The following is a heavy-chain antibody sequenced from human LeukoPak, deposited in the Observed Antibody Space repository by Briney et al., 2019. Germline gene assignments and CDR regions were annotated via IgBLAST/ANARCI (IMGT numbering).Heavy chain of an antibody. D-gene: IGHD3-9*01. CDR2: IKPEGSDK. CDR1: GFTFSSSW. V-gene: IGHV3-7*05. CDR3: TGSGF. Sequence: GGSLRLSCAASGFTFSSSWMTWVRQAPGKGLEWVANIKPEGSDKNYVDSVRGRFTISRDNAKDLLYLQVNSLRAEDTAVYYCTGSGFWGQGTLVTVSS. J-gene: IGHJ4*02.